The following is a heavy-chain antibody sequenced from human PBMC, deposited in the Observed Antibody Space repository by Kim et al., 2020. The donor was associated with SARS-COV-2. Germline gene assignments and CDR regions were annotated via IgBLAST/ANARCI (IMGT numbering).Heavy chain of an antibody. D-gene: IGHD2-21*02. Sequence: ASVKVSCKVSGYTLTELSMHWVRQAPGKGLEWMGGFDPEEGETIYAQKFQGRVTMTEDTSTDTAYMELSSLRSEDTAVYYCATLRPRGDGDYYYGMDVWGQGTTVTVSS. V-gene: IGHV1-24*01. CDR1: GYTLTELS. CDR3: ATLRPRGDGDYYYGMDV. CDR2: FDPEEGET. J-gene: IGHJ6*02.